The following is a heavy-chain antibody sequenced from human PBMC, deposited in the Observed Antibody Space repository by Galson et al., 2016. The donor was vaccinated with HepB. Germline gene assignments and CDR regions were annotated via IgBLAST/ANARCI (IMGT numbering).Heavy chain of an antibody. J-gene: IGHJ4*02. CDR2: IRTYNGNT. Sequence: SVKVSCKASGYIFNSYGISWVRQAPGQGLEWMGWIRTYNGNTKYAQNLQGRVTMTTDTSTSTVYLKLRSLRSDDTAVYYCARRIVVAGTGVDFWGQGTLVTVSS. V-gene: IGHV1-18*01. CDR1: GYIFNSYG. CDR3: ARRIVVAGTGVDF. D-gene: IGHD2-15*01.